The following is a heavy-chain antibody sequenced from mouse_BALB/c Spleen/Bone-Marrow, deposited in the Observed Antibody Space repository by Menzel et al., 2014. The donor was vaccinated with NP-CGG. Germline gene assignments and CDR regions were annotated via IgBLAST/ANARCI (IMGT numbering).Heavy chain of an antibody. CDR3: TRVLRLFDY. Sequence: LQQSGGGLVQPGGSMELSCVASGFTFSIYWMTWVRQSPEKGLEWVAEIRLKSNNYATHYAESVKGRFTISRDDSKSSVCLQMNNLRAEDSGIYYCTRVLRLFDYWGQGTTLTVSS. CDR2: IRLKSNNYAT. D-gene: IGHD1-1*01. CDR1: GFTFSIYW. V-gene: IGHV6-6*02. J-gene: IGHJ2*01.